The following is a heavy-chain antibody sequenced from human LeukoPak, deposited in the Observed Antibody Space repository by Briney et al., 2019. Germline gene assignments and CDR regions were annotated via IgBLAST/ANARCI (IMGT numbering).Heavy chain of an antibody. CDR2: IYRCGTI. CDR1: GGSISDYY. V-gene: IGHV4-4*09. Sequence: SETLSLTCSVSGGSISDYYWSWIRQPPGKGLEWIGYIYRCGTINYNPSVKSRVTMSLDTSKNQISLMLNSVTAADTAIYYCARHWLEAAKTYSYWFDPWGEGTLVTVSS. CDR3: ARHWLEAAKTYSYWFDP. D-gene: IGHD6-13*01. J-gene: IGHJ5*02.